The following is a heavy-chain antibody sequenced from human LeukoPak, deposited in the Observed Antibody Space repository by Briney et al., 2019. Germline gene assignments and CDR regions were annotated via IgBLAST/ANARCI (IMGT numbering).Heavy chain of an antibody. CDR3: VRGLQYYYGSGSYYPRLESYYGMDV. Sequence: PSETLSLTCAVYGGSFSGYYWSWIRQPPGKGLEWIGEINHSGSTNYNSSLKSRVTISVDTSKNQFSLKLSSVTAADTAVYYCVRGLQYYYGSGSYYPRLESYYGMDVWGQGTTVTVSS. J-gene: IGHJ6*02. D-gene: IGHD3-10*01. CDR1: GGSFSGYY. V-gene: IGHV4-34*01. CDR2: INHSGST.